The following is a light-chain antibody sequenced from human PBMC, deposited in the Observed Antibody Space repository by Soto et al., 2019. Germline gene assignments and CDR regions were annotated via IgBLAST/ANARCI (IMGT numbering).Light chain of an antibody. Sequence: EIVLTQSPGTLSLSPGERATLSCKTSQSVTSGYLAWYQQKPGQAPRVLIYGDSNRATGIPDRFSGSGSGTDFTLTISRLEPEDFAVYFCQQYGNSWTFGQGIKVEIK. V-gene: IGKV3-20*01. CDR3: QQYGNSWT. J-gene: IGKJ1*01. CDR1: QSVTSGY. CDR2: GDS.